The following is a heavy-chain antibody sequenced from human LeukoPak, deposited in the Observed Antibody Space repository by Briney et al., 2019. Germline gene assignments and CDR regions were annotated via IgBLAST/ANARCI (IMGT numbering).Heavy chain of an antibody. V-gene: IGHV3-23*01. J-gene: IGHJ6*02. Sequence: GGSLRLSCAAYGFTFRSYAMSWVRQAPGKGLEWVSALSGSGGSTYYADSVKGRFTIPRDNSKNTLYLQMNSLRAEDTAVYYCARDVRGAMDYYYGMDVWGQGTTVTVSS. D-gene: IGHD3-10*02. CDR1: GFTFRSYA. CDR3: ARDVRGAMDYYYGMDV. CDR2: LSGSGGST.